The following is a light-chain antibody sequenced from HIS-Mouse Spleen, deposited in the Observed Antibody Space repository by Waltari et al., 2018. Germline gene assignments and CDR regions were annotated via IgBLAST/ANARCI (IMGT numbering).Light chain of an antibody. V-gene: IGLV1-40*01. J-gene: IGLJ3*02. Sequence: QSVLTPPPSVSGAPGQMVTIPCTGSSSTIGAGYAAHWHQQLPGTAPKRLLYGNSNRPSGVPDRFSGSKSGTSASLAITGLQAEDEADYYCQSYDSSLSGSKWVFGGGTKLTVL. CDR3: QSYDSSLSGSKWV. CDR1: SSTIGAGYA. CDR2: GNS.